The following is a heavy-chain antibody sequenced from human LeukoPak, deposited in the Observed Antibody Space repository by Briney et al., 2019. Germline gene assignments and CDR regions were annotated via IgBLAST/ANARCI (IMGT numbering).Heavy chain of an antibody. Sequence: GESLRMSCQGFGYRFGKYWITWVRQMPGKGLEWMGWINPSESYAIYSPSFQGHVRISADESVNTAYLQWSSLQASDTAMYYCARASTVTGDWYFDIWGGGTLVTVSS. CDR3: ARASTVTGDWYFDI. D-gene: IGHD4-17*01. V-gene: IGHV5-10-1*01. J-gene: IGHJ2*01. CDR1: GYRFGKYW. CDR2: INPSESYA.